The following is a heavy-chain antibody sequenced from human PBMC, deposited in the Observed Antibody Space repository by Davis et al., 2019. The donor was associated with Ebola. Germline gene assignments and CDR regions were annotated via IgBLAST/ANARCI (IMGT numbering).Heavy chain of an antibody. J-gene: IGHJ6*02. Sequence: GESLKISCAASGFTFSSYSMNWVRQAPEKGLEWVSYISSSSSTIYYADSVKGRFTTSRDNAKNSLYLQMNSLRAEDTAVYYCAGGSLAARPGYYYGMDVWGQGTTVTVSS. CDR2: ISSSSSTI. V-gene: IGHV3-48*01. CDR3: AGGSLAARPGYYYGMDV. CDR1: GFTFSSYS. D-gene: IGHD6-6*01.